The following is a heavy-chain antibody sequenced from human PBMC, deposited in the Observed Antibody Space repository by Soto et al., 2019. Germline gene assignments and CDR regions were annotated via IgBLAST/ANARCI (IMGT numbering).Heavy chain of an antibody. Sequence: HPGGSLRLSCAASGFTFRDYAMHWVRQAPGKGLEWVAIIWHDGSTKYSADSVKGRFTISRDNAKNSLYLQMNSLRDEDTAVYYCARDRVGADAFDIWGQGTMVTVSS. CDR2: IWHDGSTK. CDR3: ARDRVGADAFDI. CDR1: GFTFRDYA. V-gene: IGHV3-33*01. D-gene: IGHD1-26*01. J-gene: IGHJ3*02.